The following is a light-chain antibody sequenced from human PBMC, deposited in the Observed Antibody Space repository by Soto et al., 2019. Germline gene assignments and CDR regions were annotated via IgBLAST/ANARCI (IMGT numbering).Light chain of an antibody. J-gene: IGKJ3*01. V-gene: IGKV1-6*01. Sequence: AIQMTQSPSSLSASVGDRVTITCRASQGIRNDLGWYQQKPGKAPKLLIYAASSLQSGVPSRFSGSGSGTDFTLTISSLQPEDFATYYCQQFNNYPQITFGPGTKVDIK. CDR1: QGIRND. CDR2: AAS. CDR3: QQFNNYPQIT.